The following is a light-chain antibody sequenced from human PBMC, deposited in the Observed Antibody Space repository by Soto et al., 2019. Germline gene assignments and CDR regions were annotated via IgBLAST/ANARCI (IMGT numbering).Light chain of an antibody. CDR3: QQYNNWPPIT. V-gene: IGKV3-20*01. Sequence: PAESATLSCRASQTVSITYLTWYQQKPGQAPRLLIFGASKRATGIPDRFSGSGSGRDFTLTISGLEPEDFAVYYCQQYNNWPPITFGQGTRLEIK. CDR2: GAS. CDR1: QTVSITY. J-gene: IGKJ5*01.